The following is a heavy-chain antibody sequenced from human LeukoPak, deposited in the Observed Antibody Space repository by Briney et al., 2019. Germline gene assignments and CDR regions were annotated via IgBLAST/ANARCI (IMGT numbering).Heavy chain of an antibody. CDR2: ISYDGSNK. D-gene: IGHD3-22*01. CDR1: GFTFSRYG. Sequence: PGGSLRLSCAASGFTFSRYGMHWVRQAPGKGLEWVAVISYDGSNKYYADSVKGRFTISRDNSKNTLYLQMNSLRAEDTAVYYCARETSYDSSGYSFDYWGQGTLVTVSS. J-gene: IGHJ4*02. CDR3: ARETSYDSSGYSFDY. V-gene: IGHV3-30*03.